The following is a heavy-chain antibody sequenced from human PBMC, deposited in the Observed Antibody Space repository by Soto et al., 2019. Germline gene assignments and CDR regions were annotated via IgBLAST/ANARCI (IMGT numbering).Heavy chain of an antibody. J-gene: IGHJ1*01. D-gene: IGHD2-15*01. CDR3: ARVFLYYAATSGEHYS. Sequence: GWSVRLSCAASGVTLSSTAIHWVRLAPDKGLEWVAVISYDGSNKYYADSVKGRFTISRDNSKTTLYLQMNSLRAEDTAVYYCARVFLYYAATSGEHYSWAQRTPVPVS. V-gene: IGHV3-30-3*01. CDR1: GVTLSSTA. CDR2: ISYDGSNK.